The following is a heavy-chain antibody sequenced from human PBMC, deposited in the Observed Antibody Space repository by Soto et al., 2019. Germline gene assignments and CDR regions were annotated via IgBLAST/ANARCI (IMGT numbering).Heavy chain of an antibody. V-gene: IGHV3-23*01. D-gene: IGHD2-2*01. CDR1: GFIFGSYA. J-gene: IGHJ4*02. CDR2: ISANGGST. CDR3: AKDIVVVPAAGDFFDY. Sequence: VQLLESGGGLVQPGGSLRLSCAASGFIFGSYAMSWVRQAPGKGLEWVSAISANGGSTNYADSVKGRFTISRDNSKNTLYLQMNSLRAEDTAVYYCAKDIVVVPAAGDFFDYWGQGTRVTVSS.